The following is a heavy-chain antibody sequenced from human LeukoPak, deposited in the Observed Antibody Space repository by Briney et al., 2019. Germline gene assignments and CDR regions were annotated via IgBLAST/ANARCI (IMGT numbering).Heavy chain of an antibody. CDR3: ARVNDFWSGYFLSY. V-gene: IGHV1-2*02. CDR2: INPNSGGT. Sequence: ASVKVSCKASGYTFTGYYMHWVRQAPGQGLEWMGWINPNSGGTNYAQKFQGRVTMTRDTSISTAYMELSRLRSDDTAVYYCARVNDFWSGYFLSYWGQGTLVTVSS. D-gene: IGHD3-3*01. CDR1: GYTFTGYY. J-gene: IGHJ4*02.